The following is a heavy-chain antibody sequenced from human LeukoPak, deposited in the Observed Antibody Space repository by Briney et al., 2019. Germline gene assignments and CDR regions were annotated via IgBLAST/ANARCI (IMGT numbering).Heavy chain of an antibody. J-gene: IGHJ4*02. D-gene: IGHD1-26*01. CDR2: ITAYNGNR. CDR1: ALSFSNFG. CDR3: ARGSSGSPDY. V-gene: IGHV1-18*01. Sequence: ASVKVSCTSSALSFSNFGITWVRQAPGQGLEWMGWITAYNGNRNYAQKFQGRLTMTTDTSTSTAYMELRSLTSDDTAVYYCARGSSGSPDYWGQGTLVTVSS.